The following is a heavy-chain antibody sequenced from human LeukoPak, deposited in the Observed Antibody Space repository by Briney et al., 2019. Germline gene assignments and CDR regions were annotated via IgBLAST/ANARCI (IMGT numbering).Heavy chain of an antibody. J-gene: IGHJ4*02. CDR2: INPNSGGT. D-gene: IGHD3-22*01. CDR3: ARVLYYYDSSGYYPLGY. V-gene: IGHV1-2*02. CDR1: GYTFTGYY. Sequence: ASVKVSCKASGYTFTGYYMHWVRQAPGQGLEWMGWINPNSGGTNYAQKFQGRVTMTRDTSISTAYMELSRLRSDDTAVYYCARVLYYYDSSGYYPLGYWGQGTLVTVSS.